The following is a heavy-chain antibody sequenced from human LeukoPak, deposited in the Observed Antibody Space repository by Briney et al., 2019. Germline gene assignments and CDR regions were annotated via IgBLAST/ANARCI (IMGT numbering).Heavy chain of an antibody. CDR1: GYSFTSSW. V-gene: IGHV5-51*01. D-gene: IGHD6-13*01. J-gene: IGHJ4*02. CDR2: VFPGDSDT. Sequence: GESLKISCKGSGYSFTSSWIAWVRQMPGTGLEWMGIVFPGDSDTRYGPSFQGQVTISADKSISTAYLQWSSLKASDTAMYYCARTSGAAAGTLEFDYWGQGTLLTVSS. CDR3: ARTSGAAAGTLEFDY.